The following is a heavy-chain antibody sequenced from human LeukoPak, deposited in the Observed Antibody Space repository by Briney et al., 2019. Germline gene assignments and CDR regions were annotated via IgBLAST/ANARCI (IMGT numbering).Heavy chain of an antibody. CDR2: ITSDGSST. D-gene: IGHD3-16*01. V-gene: IGHV3-74*01. CDR1: GFIFSDYW. Sequence: PGGSLRLSCAASGFIFSDYWMHWVRHAPGKGLVGVSRITSDGSSTRYADSVKGRFTISRDNAKNTLYLQMNSLRVEDTAVYYCARDKGGPDYWGQGTLVTVSS. J-gene: IGHJ4*02. CDR3: ARDKGGPDY.